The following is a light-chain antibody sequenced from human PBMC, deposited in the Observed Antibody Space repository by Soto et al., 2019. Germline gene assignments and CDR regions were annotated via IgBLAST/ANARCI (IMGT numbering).Light chain of an antibody. V-gene: IGKV3-15*01. CDR1: QSVSTD. CDR2: GAS. CDR3: HQYNYWPPET. J-gene: IGKJ1*01. Sequence: IVMPPSPTTLSVALGESAPLSCRASQSVSTDLAWYQQKPGQAPRLLIFGASTRATGIPARFSGSGSGTEFILTISSLQSEDSAVYYCHQYNYWPPETFGQGTKVDIK.